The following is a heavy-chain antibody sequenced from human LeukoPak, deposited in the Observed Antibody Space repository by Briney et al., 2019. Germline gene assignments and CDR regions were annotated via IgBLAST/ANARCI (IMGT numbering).Heavy chain of an antibody. CDR2: VSAYNGNT. J-gene: IGHJ3*02. CDR1: GYTFTSDG. D-gene: IGHD3-22*01. V-gene: IGHV1-18*01. Sequence: GASVKLSCKASGYTFTSDGISRGRHAPGQGLEWMGWVSAYNGNTNYAQKLQGRVTMATDTSTRTAYMELRSLRSDDTAVYYCARDRPYYYDSSGYHDAFDIWGQGTMVTVSS. CDR3: ARDRPYYYDSSGYHDAFDI.